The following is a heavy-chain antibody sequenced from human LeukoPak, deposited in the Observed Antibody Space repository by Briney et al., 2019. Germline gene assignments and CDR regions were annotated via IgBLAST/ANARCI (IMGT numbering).Heavy chain of an antibody. CDR3: AKDFDSSGFHYWYFDL. V-gene: IGHV3-23*01. Sequence: GGSLRLSCAASGFAFSNYAMSWVRQAPGEGLGWVSTISGSGGSTYYADSVKGRFTISRDNSETTLYLQMNGLSADDTAFYYCAKDFDSSGFHYWYFDLWGRGTLVTVSS. CDR2: ISGSGGST. D-gene: IGHD3-22*01. CDR1: GFAFSNYA. J-gene: IGHJ2*01.